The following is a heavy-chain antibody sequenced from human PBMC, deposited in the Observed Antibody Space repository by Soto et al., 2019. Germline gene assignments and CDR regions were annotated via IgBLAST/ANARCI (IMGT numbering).Heavy chain of an antibody. Sequence: GGSLRLSCAASEFTFSTYGMHWVRQAPGKGLEWVAVISYDGNDKYYADSVKGRFTISRDNSKNTLFLQMNSLRAEDTAVYYCAKDVFYGYNDYYYYYGMDVWGQGTTVTISS. CDR2: ISYDGNDK. CDR1: EFTFSTYG. CDR3: AKDVFYGYNDYYYYYGMDV. J-gene: IGHJ6*02. D-gene: IGHD2-2*02. V-gene: IGHV3-30*18.